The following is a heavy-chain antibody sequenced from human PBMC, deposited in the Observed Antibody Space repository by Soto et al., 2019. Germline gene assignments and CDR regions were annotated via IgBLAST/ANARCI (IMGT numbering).Heavy chain of an antibody. J-gene: IGHJ3*02. CDR2: VYYGGAIFYSGNI. Sequence: SETLSLTCTVSGDSISSSNSHWGWTRQPPGKGLEYIGSVYYGGAIFYSGNIYYNPSLKSRVTISVDTSKNQFSLKLSSVTAADTGVYYCVRYDRINMKPYSPEGFHIWGQGTMVTVSS. D-gene: IGHD3-3*02. CDR3: VRYDRINMKPYSPEGFHI. V-gene: IGHV4-39*01. CDR1: GDSISSSNSH.